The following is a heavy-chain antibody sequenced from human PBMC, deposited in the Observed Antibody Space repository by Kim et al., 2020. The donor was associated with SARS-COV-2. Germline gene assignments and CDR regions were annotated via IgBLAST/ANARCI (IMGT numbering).Heavy chain of an antibody. J-gene: IGHJ4*02. D-gene: IGHD3-10*01. Sequence: GGSLRLSCAASGFTFGDFAMYWVRRAPGRGLEWVSLISGTGANTYYTDSVKGRFTISRDNSKNMLFLQMNSLRAEDTALYYCARSLGWTLIIAVIPAYWGQGIPVTVSS. V-gene: IGHV3-23*01. CDR1: GFTFGDFA. CDR2: ISGTGANT. CDR3: ARSLGWTLIIAVIPAY.